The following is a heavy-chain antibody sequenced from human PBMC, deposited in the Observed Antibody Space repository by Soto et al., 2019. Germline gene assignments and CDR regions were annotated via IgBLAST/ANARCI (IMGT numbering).Heavy chain of an antibody. CDR2: FDPEDGET. D-gene: IGHD1-1*01. CDR1: GYTLTELS. J-gene: IGHJ6*02. Sequence: ASVKVSCKVSGYTLTELSMHWVRQAPGKGLEWMGGFDPEDGETIYAQKFQGRVTMTEDTSTDTAYMELSSLRSEDTAVYYCATVHLERLLNVFCMDVWGQGTTVTVSS. CDR3: ATVHLERLLNVFCMDV. V-gene: IGHV1-24*01.